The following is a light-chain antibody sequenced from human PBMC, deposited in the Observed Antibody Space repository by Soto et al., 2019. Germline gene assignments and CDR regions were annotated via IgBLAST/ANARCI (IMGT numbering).Light chain of an antibody. Sequence: DIVMTQSPDSLAVSLGERATINCKSSQSVSYTSNSKNLLAWYQQKPGQPPKLLIYWASTRESGVPDRFSGSGSGTDFTLTISNLQAEDVAVYYCHQYCNTPYTFGQGTKLEIK. CDR3: HQYCNTPYT. J-gene: IGKJ2*01. CDR1: QSVSYTSNSKNL. CDR2: WAS. V-gene: IGKV4-1*01.